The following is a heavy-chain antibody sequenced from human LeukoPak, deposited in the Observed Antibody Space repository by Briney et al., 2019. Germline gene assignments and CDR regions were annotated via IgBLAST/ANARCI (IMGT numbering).Heavy chain of an antibody. CDR2: IAPSVDTA. V-gene: IGHV1-46*01. Sequence: GASVKVSCKASAYTFSNYLLHWVRQAPGQGLEWVGRIAPSVDTANYAQKFRDRVTMTRDTSTSTVYMELGSLRSEDTAVYHCVREESGGYFDYWGQGTLVTVSS. D-gene: IGHD2-8*02. CDR1: AYTFSNYL. J-gene: IGHJ4*02. CDR3: VREESGGYFDY.